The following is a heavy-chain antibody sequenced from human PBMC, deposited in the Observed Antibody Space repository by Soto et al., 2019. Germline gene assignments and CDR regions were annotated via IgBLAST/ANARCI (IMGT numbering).Heavy chain of an antibody. Sequence: QVQLVQSGAEVKKPGSSVKVSCKASGGTFSSYAISWVRQAPGQGLEWMGGIIPIFGTANYAQKFQGRVTNTADESTRTAYMEVGSLRSEDTAVYYCAREVVVVVAATYYYGMDVWGQGTTGTVSS. J-gene: IGHJ6*02. D-gene: IGHD2-15*01. CDR2: IIPIFGTA. CDR3: AREVVVVVAATYYYGMDV. CDR1: GGTFSSYA. V-gene: IGHV1-69*01.